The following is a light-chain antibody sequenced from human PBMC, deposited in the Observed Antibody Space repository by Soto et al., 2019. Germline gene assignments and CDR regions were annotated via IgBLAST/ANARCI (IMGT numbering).Light chain of an antibody. Sequence: QSALTQPASVSGSPGQSITIPCTGTSSDVGGYNYVSWYQQHPGKAPKLMIYEVSNRPSGVSNRFSGSKSGNTASLTISGLQAEDEADYYCRSYTSSSTLYVFGTGTKLTVL. CDR2: EVS. J-gene: IGLJ1*01. V-gene: IGLV2-14*01. CDR1: SSDVGGYNY. CDR3: RSYTSSSTLYV.